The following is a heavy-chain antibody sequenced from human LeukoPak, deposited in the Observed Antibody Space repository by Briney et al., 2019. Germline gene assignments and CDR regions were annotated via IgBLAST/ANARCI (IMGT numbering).Heavy chain of an antibody. V-gene: IGHV6-1*01. D-gene: IGHD6-13*01. CDR2: TYYRSKWYN. CDR1: GDSVSSNSAA. Sequence: SQTLSLTCAISGDSVSSNSAAWNWIRQSPSRGLEWLGRTYYRSKWYNDYAVSVKSRITINPDTSKNQFSLQLNSVTPEDTAVYYCARTTSHIAAAGLILIDYWGQGTLVTVSS. CDR3: ARTTSHIAAAGLILIDY. J-gene: IGHJ4*02.